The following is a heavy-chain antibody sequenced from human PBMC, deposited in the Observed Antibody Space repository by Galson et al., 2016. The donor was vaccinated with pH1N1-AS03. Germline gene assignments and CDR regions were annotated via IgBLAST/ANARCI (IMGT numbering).Heavy chain of an antibody. CDR1: GFTFSSYG. CDR3: AKDPASGEVWDILGALNWFDP. CDR2: ISYDGSNK. D-gene: IGHD1-26*01. V-gene: IGHV3-30*18. J-gene: IGHJ5*02. Sequence: SLRLSCAASGFTFSSYGMHWVRQAPGKGLEWVAVISYDGSNKYYADSVKGRLTISRDNSKNTLYLQMNSLRAEETAVYYCAKDPASGEVWDILGALNWFDPWGQGTLVTVSS.